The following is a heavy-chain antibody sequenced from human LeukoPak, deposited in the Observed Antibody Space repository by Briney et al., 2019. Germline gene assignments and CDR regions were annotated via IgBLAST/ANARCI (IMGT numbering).Heavy chain of an antibody. CDR3: AREENYDFWSGYYYY. CDR1: GFXFSSYE. CDR2: ISSSGSTI. J-gene: IGHJ4*02. D-gene: IGHD3-3*01. Sequence: PGGSLRLSCAASGFXFSSYEINWVRQAPGKGLEWGSYISSSGSTIYYADSVKGRFSISRDSAKNSLFLQMNSLRAEDTAVYYCAREENYDFWSGYYYYWGQGTLVTVSS. V-gene: IGHV3-48*03.